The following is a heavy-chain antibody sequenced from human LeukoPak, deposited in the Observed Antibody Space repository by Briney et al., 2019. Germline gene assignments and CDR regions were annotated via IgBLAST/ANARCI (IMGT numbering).Heavy chain of an antibody. CDR2: ICSGGST. V-gene: IGHV3-53*01. D-gene: IGHD3-10*01. Sequence: GGSLRLSCAASGFTVSSNYMSWVRQAPGKRLEWVSVICSGGSTYYADSVKGRFTISRDNSKNTLYLQMNSLRAEDTAVYYCARGPITMVRGVTLYAFDIWGQGTMVTVSS. CDR1: GFTVSSNY. CDR3: ARGPITMVRGVTLYAFDI. J-gene: IGHJ3*02.